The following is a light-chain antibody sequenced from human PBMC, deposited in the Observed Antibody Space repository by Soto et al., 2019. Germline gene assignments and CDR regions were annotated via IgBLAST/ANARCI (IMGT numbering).Light chain of an antibody. J-gene: IGLJ1*01. CDR2: GNS. CDR3: QSYDSSLGYV. V-gene: IGLV1-40*01. CDR1: SSNIGAGYD. Sequence: QSVLTQPPSVSGAPGQRVTIYCTGSSSNIGAGYDVHWYQQLPGTAPKLLIYGNSNRPSGVPDRFSGSKSGTSASLAITGLQAEDGADNYGQSYDSSLGYVFGTVTKQTVL.